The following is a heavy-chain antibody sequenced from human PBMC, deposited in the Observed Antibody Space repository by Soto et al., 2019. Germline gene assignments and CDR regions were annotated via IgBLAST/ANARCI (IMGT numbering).Heavy chain of an antibody. CDR1: GYSFSIYW. Sequence: GESLKISCKGSGYSFSIYWIAWVRQMPGKGLEWMGVIYPVDSDTRYSPSFQGQVTISVDKSINTAYLQWSSLQASDTAIYYCSRQDGDGLFYFDYWGQGTPVTVSS. CDR2: IYPVDSDT. CDR3: SRQDGDGLFYFDY. J-gene: IGHJ4*02. D-gene: IGHD4-17*01. V-gene: IGHV5-51*01.